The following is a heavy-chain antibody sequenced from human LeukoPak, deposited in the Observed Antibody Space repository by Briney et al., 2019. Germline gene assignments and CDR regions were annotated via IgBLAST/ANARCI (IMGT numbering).Heavy chain of an antibody. CDR1: GFTFSSYG. V-gene: IGHV3-30*18. CDR3: VKVATLDD. J-gene: IGHJ4*02. D-gene: IGHD2-15*01. CDR2: ISYDGSNK. Sequence: PGGSLRLSCAASGFTFSSYGMHWVRQAPGKGLEWVAVISYDGSNKYYADSVKGRFTISRDNSKNTLYLEMNSLRAEDTAVYYCVKVATLDDWGQGTLSPSPQ.